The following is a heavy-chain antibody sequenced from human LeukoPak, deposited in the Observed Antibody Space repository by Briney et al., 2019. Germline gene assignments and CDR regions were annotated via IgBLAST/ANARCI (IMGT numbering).Heavy chain of an antibody. V-gene: IGHV3-30*04. CDR2: ISYDGSNK. CDR1: GFTFSSYA. D-gene: IGHD3-3*01. J-gene: IGHJ6*02. Sequence: GGSLRLSCAASGFTFSSYAMHWVRQAPSKGLEWVAVISYDGSNKYYADSVKGRFTISRDNSKNTLYLQMNSLRAEDTAVYYCARGLTIFGVVILRTYGMDVWGQGTTVTVSS. CDR3: ARGLTIFGVVILRTYGMDV.